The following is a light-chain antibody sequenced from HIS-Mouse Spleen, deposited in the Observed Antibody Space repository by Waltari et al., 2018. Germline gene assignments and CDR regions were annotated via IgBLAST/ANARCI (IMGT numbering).Light chain of an antibody. CDR2: KAS. J-gene: IGKJ2*01. Sequence: DIQMTQSPSTLSASVGDRVTITCRASHSISSWLAWYQQKPGKAPKLLIYKASSLESGVPSRFSGSGSGTEFTLTISSLQPDDFATYYCQQYNSYSPYTLGQGTKLEIK. CDR1: HSISSW. CDR3: QQYNSYSPYT. V-gene: IGKV1-5*03.